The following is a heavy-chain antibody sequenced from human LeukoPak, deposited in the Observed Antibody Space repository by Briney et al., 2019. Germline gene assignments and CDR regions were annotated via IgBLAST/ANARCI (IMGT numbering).Heavy chain of an antibody. CDR2: ILANGFTQ. V-gene: IGHV3-23*01. CDR1: GFTFSGFA. J-gene: IGHJ5*01. CDR3: AKDLTYGDGRWEFAS. Sequence: GGSLRLSCAASGFTFSGFAMAWVRQIPGKGLEWISGILANGFTQYYADSVRGRLTISRDNSRDTLFLEMSSLRGDDTAIYFCAKDLTYGDGRWEFASWGQGTLVTVA. D-gene: IGHD4-17*01.